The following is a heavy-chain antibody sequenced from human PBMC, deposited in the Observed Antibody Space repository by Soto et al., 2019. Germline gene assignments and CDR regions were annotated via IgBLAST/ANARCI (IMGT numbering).Heavy chain of an antibody. V-gene: IGHV3-43D*03. CDR2: ISWDGGST. D-gene: IGHD3-22*01. CDR1: GFTFDDYA. J-gene: IGHJ6*02. Sequence: GGSLRLSCAASGFTFDDYAMNWVRQAPGKGLEWVSLISWDGGSTYYADSVKGRFTISRDNSKNSLYLQMNSLRAEDPSLYYCAKDISSGYYYSSGYYYYYGMDVWGQGTPVTVSS. CDR3: AKDISSGYYYSSGYYYYYGMDV.